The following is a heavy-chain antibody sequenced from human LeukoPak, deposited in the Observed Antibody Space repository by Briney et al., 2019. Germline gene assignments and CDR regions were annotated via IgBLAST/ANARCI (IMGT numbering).Heavy chain of an antibody. Sequence: GGSLRLSCAASGFTFTSEGMHWVRQAPRKGLEWMAFISYDGGYQYYADSVKGRFTVSRDNSKNTVHLQMDSLRAEDTAVYYCPKDLSTTWSMGYWGQGTLVTVSS. CDR1: GFTFTSEG. J-gene: IGHJ4*02. CDR2: ISYDGGYQ. V-gene: IGHV3-30*18. D-gene: IGHD6-13*01. CDR3: PKDLSTTWSMGY.